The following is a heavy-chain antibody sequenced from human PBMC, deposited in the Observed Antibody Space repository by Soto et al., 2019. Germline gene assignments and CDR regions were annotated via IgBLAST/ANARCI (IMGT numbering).Heavy chain of an antibody. Sequence: EVQLVESGGGLVQPGGSLRLSCAASGFTFSSYSMNWVRQAPGKGLEWVSYISSSSRTIYYTASVKGRFTISRDNAKNSQYLQMNSLRAEDTAVYYCARDKGRSPLDYWGQGTLVTVSS. J-gene: IGHJ4*02. CDR2: ISSSSRTI. CDR3: ARDKGRSPLDY. V-gene: IGHV3-48*01. D-gene: IGHD2-15*01. CDR1: GFTFSSYS.